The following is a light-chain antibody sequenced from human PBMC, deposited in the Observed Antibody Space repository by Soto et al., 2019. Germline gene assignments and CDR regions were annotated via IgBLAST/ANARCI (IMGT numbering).Light chain of an antibody. CDR2: EVI. CDR1: SSDVGTFNL. V-gene: IGLV2-23*02. Sequence: QSALTQVASVSGSPGQSITISCTGTSSDVGTFNLVSWYQQHPGKAPRLMIYEVIKRPSGVSNRFSGSKSGNTASLTISGLQAEDEDDYYCGSYAGSSVYVFGTGTKLTVL. CDR3: GSYAGSSVYV. J-gene: IGLJ1*01.